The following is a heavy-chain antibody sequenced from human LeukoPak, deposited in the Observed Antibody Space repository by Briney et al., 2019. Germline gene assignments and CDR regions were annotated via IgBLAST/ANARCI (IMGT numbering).Heavy chain of an antibody. CDR2: IYYSGST. Sequence: SETLSLTCTVSGGSIISSSYYWGWTREPPGKGLEWIGSIYYSGSTYYNPSLKSRVTISVDTSKNQFSLKLSSVTAADTAVYYCATSIAAAGPYYFDYWGQGTLVTVSS. CDR1: GGSIISSSYY. CDR3: ATSIAAAGPYYFDY. V-gene: IGHV4-39*01. D-gene: IGHD6-13*01. J-gene: IGHJ4*02.